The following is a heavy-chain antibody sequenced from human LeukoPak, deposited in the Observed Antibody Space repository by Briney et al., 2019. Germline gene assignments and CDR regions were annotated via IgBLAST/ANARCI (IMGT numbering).Heavy chain of an antibody. CDR2: IFYSGSS. Sequence: SETLSLTCTVSGGSSSSYYWSWIRQPPGKELEWIGYIFYSGSSNHNPSLKSRVTISVDTSKNQFSLRLSSVTAADTAVFYCARGVRRPLNVGVTHFDFWGQGTLVTVSS. D-gene: IGHD3-10*02. V-gene: IGHV4-59*01. CDR1: GGSSSSYY. CDR3: ARGVRRPLNVGVTHFDF. J-gene: IGHJ4*02.